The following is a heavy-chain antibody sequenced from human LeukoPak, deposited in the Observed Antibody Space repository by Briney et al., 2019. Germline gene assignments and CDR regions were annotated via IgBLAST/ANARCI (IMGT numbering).Heavy chain of an antibody. J-gene: IGHJ4*02. CDR2: ISGSGGRT. D-gene: IGHD6-19*01. CDR3: AKDRGSGWFTDFDY. CDR1: GFTFSSYT. Sequence: GGSLRLSCAASGFTFSSYTMSWVRQAPGKGLEWVSAISGSGGRTYYADSVKGRFTISRDNSKNTLHLQMNRLRAEDTALYYCAKDRGSGWFTDFDYWGQGTLVTVSS. V-gene: IGHV3-23*01.